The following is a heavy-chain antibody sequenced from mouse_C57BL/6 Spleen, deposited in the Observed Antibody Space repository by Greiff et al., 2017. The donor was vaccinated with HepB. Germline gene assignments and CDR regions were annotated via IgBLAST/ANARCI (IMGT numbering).Heavy chain of an antibody. J-gene: IGHJ3*01. V-gene: IGHV1-19*01. D-gene: IGHD1-1*01. CDR3: ATYYGSSYAWFAY. CDR1: GYTFTDYY. CDR2: INPYNGGT. Sequence: VQLQQSGPVLVKPGASVKMSCKASGYTFTDYYMNWVKQSHGKSLEWIGVINPYNGGTSYNQKFKGKATLTVDKSSSTAYMELNSLTSEDSAVYYCATYYGSSYAWFAYWGQGTLVTVSA.